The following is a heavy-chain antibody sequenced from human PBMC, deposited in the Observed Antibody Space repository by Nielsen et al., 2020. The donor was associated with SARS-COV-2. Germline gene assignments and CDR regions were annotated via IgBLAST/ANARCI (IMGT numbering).Heavy chain of an antibody. V-gene: IGHV4-34*01. CDR3: ARTSVDMAGSVWSSYYVLDV. CDR1: GGSISSYY. CDR2: INHSGST. Sequence: SETLSLTCTVSGGSISSYYWTWIRQAPGKGLEWIGEINHSGSTNYNPSLKSRIAIFVDTSKKQFSLKLNPVTAADTAVYYCARTSVDMAGSVWSSYYVLDVWGQGTTVTVSS. J-gene: IGHJ6*02. D-gene: IGHD5-24*01.